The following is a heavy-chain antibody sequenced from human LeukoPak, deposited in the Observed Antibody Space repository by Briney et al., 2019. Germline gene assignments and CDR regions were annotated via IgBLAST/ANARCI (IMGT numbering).Heavy chain of an antibody. Sequence: GGSLRLSCAASGFSLSSHKMSWVRQAPGKGLEWVSTISTGSDYIYYGGSMRGRFTISRDNARNSLYLQMNSLRVEDTALYYCARDHSSGGYQEGYFDLWGRGTLVTVSS. V-gene: IGHV3-21*01. CDR3: ARDHSSGGYQEGYFDL. J-gene: IGHJ2*01. D-gene: IGHD2-2*01. CDR2: ISTGSDYI. CDR1: GFSLSSHK.